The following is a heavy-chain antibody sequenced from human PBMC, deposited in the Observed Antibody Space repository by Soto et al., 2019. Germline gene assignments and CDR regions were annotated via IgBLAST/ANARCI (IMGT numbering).Heavy chain of an antibody. CDR2: IYHSGST. CDR1: GGSISSGGYS. J-gene: IGHJ4*02. D-gene: IGHD3-3*01. V-gene: IGHV4-30-2*01. Sequence: SETLSLTCAVSGGSISSGGYSWSWIRQPPGKGLEWIGYIYHSGSTYYNPSLKSRVTISVDRSKNQFSLKLSSVTAADTAVYYFARHTPDFWSGPFDYWGQGTLVTVSS. CDR3: ARHTPDFWSGPFDY.